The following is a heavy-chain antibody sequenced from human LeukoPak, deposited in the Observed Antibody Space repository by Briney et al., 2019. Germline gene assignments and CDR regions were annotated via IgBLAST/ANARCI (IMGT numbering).Heavy chain of an antibody. D-gene: IGHD3-3*01. CDR2: IYYSGST. V-gene: IGHV4-39*01. Sequence: PSETLSLTCTVSGGSISSSSYYWGWIRQPPGKGLEWIGSIYYSGSTSYNPSLKRRVTISVDTSKNQFSLKLSSVTAADTAVYYCARQTGGPYYDFWSGSGNWFDPWGQGTLVTVSS. CDR1: GGSISSSSYY. CDR3: ARQTGGPYYDFWSGSGNWFDP. J-gene: IGHJ5*02.